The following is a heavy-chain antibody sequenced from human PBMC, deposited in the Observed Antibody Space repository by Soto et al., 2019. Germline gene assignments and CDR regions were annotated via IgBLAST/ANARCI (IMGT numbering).Heavy chain of an antibody. V-gene: IGHV3-21*01. D-gene: IGHD5-12*01. Sequence: GGSLRLSCAASGFTFSSYSMNWVRQAPGKGLEWVSSISSSSSYIYYADSVKGRFTISRDNAKNSLYLQMNSLRAEDTAVYYCARDHVNIVATISSPTDYWGQGTLVTVSS. J-gene: IGHJ4*02. CDR1: GFTFSSYS. CDR3: ARDHVNIVATISSPTDY. CDR2: ISSSSSYI.